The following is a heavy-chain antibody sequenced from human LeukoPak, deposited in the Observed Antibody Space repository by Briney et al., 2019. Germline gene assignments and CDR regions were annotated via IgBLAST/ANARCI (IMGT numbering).Heavy chain of an antibody. Sequence: GGSLRLSCAASGFTFSSYGITWVRQAPGKGLEWVSGISGSGENTYYADSVKGRFTISRDNSKNTLYLQMNSLRAEDTALYYCAKELTSWNYWGQGTLVTVSS. CDR3: AKELTSWNY. CDR2: ISGSGENT. D-gene: IGHD2-2*01. CDR1: GFTFSSYG. V-gene: IGHV3-23*01. J-gene: IGHJ4*02.